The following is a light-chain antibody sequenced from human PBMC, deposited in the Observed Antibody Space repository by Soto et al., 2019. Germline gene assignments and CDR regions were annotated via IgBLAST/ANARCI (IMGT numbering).Light chain of an antibody. CDR2: GAS. CDR1: QSVSSSY. CDR3: QQYGSSPTWT. Sequence: ESVLTQSPATLSVSPGERATLSCRASQSVSSSYLAWYQQKPGQAPRLLLYGASSRATGIPDRFSGSGSGTDFTLTISRLEPEDFAVYYCQQYGSSPTWTFGQGTKVDIK. V-gene: IGKV3-20*01. J-gene: IGKJ1*01.